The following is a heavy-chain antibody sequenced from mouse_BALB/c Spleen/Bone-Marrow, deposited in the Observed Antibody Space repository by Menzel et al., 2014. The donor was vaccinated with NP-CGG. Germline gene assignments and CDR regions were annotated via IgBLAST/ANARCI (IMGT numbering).Heavy chain of an antibody. D-gene: IGHD2-4*01. CDR1: GFTFTSYT. CDR2: ISNGGGST. J-gene: IGHJ3*01. V-gene: IGHV5-12-2*01. CDR3: RREDYVAY. Sequence: EVQLQESGGGLAQPGGALKLSCAASGFTFTSYTMSWVRQIPEKRLELVAYISNGGGSTYYPDTVKDRFTISGDNAKNTLYLQMSSLKPEDTAIYYCRREDYVAYWGQGTLVTVSA.